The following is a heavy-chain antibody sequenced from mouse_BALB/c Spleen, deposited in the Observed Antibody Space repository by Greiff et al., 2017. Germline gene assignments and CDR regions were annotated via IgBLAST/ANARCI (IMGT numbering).Heavy chain of an antibody. J-gene: IGHJ4*01. CDR3: ARRKNYGYSYAMDY. V-gene: IGHV1-9*01. CDR2: ILPGSGST. CDR1: GYTFSSYW. D-gene: IGHD1-2*01. Sequence: QVQLKQSGAELMKPGASVKISCKATGYTFSSYWIEWVKQRPGHGLEWIGEILPGSGSTNYNEKFKGKATFTADTSSNTAYMQLSSLTSEDSAVYYCARRKNYGYSYAMDYWGQGTSVTVSS.